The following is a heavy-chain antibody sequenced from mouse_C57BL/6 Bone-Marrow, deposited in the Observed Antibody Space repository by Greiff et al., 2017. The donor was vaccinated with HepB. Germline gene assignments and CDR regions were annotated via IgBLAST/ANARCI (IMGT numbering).Heavy chain of an antibody. J-gene: IGHJ3*01. CDR2: IYPRSGNT. Sequence: QVQLKESGAELARPGASVKLSCKASGYTFTSYGISWVKQRTGQGLEWIGEIYPRSGNTYYNEKFKGKATLTADKSSSTAYMELRSLTSEDSAVYFCARADGYYGAWFAYWGQGTLVTVSA. CDR3: ARADGYYGAWFAY. CDR1: GYTFTSYG. D-gene: IGHD2-3*01. V-gene: IGHV1-81*01.